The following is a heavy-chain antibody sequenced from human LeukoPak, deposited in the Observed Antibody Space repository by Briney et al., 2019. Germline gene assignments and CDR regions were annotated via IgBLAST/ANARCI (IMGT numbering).Heavy chain of an antibody. CDR2: IKQDGSEK. CDR1: GFTFSSYW. V-gene: IGHV3-7*01. CDR3: ARDRREPPEAFDI. J-gene: IGHJ3*02. D-gene: IGHD1-26*01. Sequence: GGSLRLSCVASGFTFSSYWMSWVRQAPGKGLEWVANIKQDGSEKYYVDSLRGRFTISRDNAKNSLYLQMNSLGAEDTAVYYCARDRREPPEAFDIWGQGTMVTVSS.